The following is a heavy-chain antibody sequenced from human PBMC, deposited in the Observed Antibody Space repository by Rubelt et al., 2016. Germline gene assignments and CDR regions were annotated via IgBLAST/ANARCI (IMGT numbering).Heavy chain of an antibody. J-gene: IGHJ5*02. CDR3: ARSHGGWYAWFDP. CDR1: GGSFSGYY. V-gene: IGHV4-34*01. CDR2: ISHRGST. Sequence: QVQLQQWGAGLLKPSETLSLTCAVYGGSFSGYYWSWIRQPPGKGLEWIGSISHRGSTYYNPSLKSRVTISGDTSKNQFSLKLSSVTAADTAVYYCARSHGGWYAWFDPWGQGTLVTVSS. D-gene: IGHD6-19*01.